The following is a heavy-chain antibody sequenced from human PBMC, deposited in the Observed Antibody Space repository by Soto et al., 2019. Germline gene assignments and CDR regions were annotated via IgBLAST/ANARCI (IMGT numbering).Heavy chain of an antibody. J-gene: IGHJ5*02. CDR2: ISSSSSYI. CDR3: ARAMGTVVIWFDP. D-gene: IGHD5-18*01. Sequence: EVQLVESGGGLAKPGGSLRLSCAASGFTFSSYSMNWVRQAPGKGLEWVSSISSSSSYIYYADSVKGRFTISRDNAKNSLYLQMNSLRAEDTAVYYCARAMGTVVIWFDPWGQGTLVTVSS. V-gene: IGHV3-21*01. CDR1: GFTFSSYS.